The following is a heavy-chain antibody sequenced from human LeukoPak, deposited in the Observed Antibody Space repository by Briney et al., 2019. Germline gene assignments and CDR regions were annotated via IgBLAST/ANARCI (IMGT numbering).Heavy chain of an antibody. J-gene: IGHJ4*02. V-gene: IGHV3-30*18. D-gene: IGHD6-19*01. CDR2: ISYDGSNK. Sequence: PGGSLRLSCAASGFTFSNYGMHWVRQAPGKGLEWVAVISYDGSNKYYADSVKGRFTISRDNSKNTLYLQMNSLRPEDTAVYYCAKDGRYIAVAGTALDYWGQGTLVTVSS. CDR3: AKDGRYIAVAGTALDY. CDR1: GFTFSNYG.